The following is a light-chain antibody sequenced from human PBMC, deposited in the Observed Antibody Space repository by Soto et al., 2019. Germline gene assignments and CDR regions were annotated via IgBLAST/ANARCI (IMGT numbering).Light chain of an antibody. CDR2: GAS. Sequence: LIQKPRTLSLSGRKRDTRSCSSSQSVSSSYLAWYQQKPGQAPRLLIYGASSRATGIPDRFSGSGSGTEFTLTISRLQPEDFAVYYCQQYGSSPRTFGQGTKVDI. V-gene: IGKV3-20*01. J-gene: IGKJ1*01. CDR1: QSVSSSY. CDR3: QQYGSSPRT.